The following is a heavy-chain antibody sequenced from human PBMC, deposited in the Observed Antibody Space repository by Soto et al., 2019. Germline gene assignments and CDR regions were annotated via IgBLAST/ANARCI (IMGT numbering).Heavy chain of an antibody. Sequence: QITLKESGPTLVKPTQTLTLTCTFSGFSLRISGVGVGWIRQPPGKALEWLALIYWDDDKRYSPSLKSRLTITKDTSKNQVVLTMTNMETVDTATYYCAHSATVSDAFDIWGQGTMVTVSS. CDR1: GFSLRISGVG. CDR3: AHSATVSDAFDI. CDR2: IYWDDDK. J-gene: IGHJ3*02. D-gene: IGHD2-15*01. V-gene: IGHV2-5*02.